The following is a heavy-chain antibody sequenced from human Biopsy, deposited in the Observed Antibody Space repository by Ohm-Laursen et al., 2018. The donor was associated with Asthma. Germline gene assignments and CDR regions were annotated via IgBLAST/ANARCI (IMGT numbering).Heavy chain of an antibody. D-gene: IGHD2-2*01. J-gene: IGHJ4*02. Sequence: SVKVSCKSLGGTFNTYVIGWVRQAPGQGLGWMGWINSVFGTTTYPQKFQDRVTITADDSTNTVYMELSSLRSEDTAVYYCARKAGSCISRTCYSLDFWGQGTLVTVSS. CDR3: ARKAGSCISRTCYSLDF. CDR1: GGTFNTYV. CDR2: INSVFGTT. V-gene: IGHV1-69*13.